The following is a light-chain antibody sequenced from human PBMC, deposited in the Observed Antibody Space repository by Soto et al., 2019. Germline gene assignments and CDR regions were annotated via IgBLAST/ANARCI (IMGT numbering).Light chain of an antibody. CDR1: QGVSDW. Sequence: DIQMTQSPSTLSASVGDRVTVTCRAGQGVSDWLAWYQQRPGKVPQLLIYKASTLETGVPSRFSGSVSGTEFTLTISSLQSDDFATYFCQRYDKYPFTFGQGTKLELK. CDR2: KAS. J-gene: IGKJ2*01. CDR3: QRYDKYPFT. V-gene: IGKV1-5*03.